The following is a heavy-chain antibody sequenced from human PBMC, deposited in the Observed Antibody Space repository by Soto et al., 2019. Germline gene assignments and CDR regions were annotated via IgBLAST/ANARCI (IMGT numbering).Heavy chain of an antibody. D-gene: IGHD6-6*01. CDR1: GFSVSNNY. CDR2: IYSGDSA. V-gene: IGHV3-66*01. CDR3: ARFRTLYTRSSPLDY. Sequence: GGSLRLSCAASGFSVSNNYMSWVRQAPGKGLEWVSVIYSGDSAYFTDSVKGRFTISRDNSKNTLYLQMTRLRAEDSAVYYCARFRTLYTRSSPLDYWGRGTLVTVSS. J-gene: IGHJ4*02.